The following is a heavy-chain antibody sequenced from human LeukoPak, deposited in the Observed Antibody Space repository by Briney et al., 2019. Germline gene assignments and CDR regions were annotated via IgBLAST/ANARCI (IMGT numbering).Heavy chain of an antibody. CDR1: GFTVSSNY. J-gene: IGHJ5*02. D-gene: IGHD3-22*01. Sequence: GGSLRLSCAASGFTVSSNYMSWVRQAPGKGLEWVSVIYSGGSTYYADSVKGRFTISRDNSKNTLYLQMNSLRAEDTAVYYCARDPTYYYDSSGSKEAFDPWGQGTLVTVSS. V-gene: IGHV3-66*01. CDR3: ARDPTYYYDSSGSKEAFDP. CDR2: IYSGGST.